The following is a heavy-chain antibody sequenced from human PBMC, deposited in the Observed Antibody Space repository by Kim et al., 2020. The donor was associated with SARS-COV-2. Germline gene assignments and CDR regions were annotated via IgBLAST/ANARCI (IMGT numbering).Heavy chain of an antibody. J-gene: IGHJ4*02. Sequence: SETLSLTCTVSGDSISRSSNYWGWIRQPPGKGLEWIGSINYSGNTYYNPSLKSRVPISVDTSKNQFSLKMRSVTAADTAVYYCARLVSDNSAVEYWGQGTLVTVSS. CDR3: ARLVSDNSAVEY. D-gene: IGHD1-20*01. CDR1: GDSISRSSNY. CDR2: INYSGNT. V-gene: IGHV4-39*01.